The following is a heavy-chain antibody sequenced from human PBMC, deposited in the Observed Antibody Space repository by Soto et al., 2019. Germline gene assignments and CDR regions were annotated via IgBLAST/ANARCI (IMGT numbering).Heavy chain of an antibody. V-gene: IGHV3-73*01. CDR1: GFTFSGSA. CDR3: TSLAEQGVIVDY. J-gene: IGHJ4*02. D-gene: IGHD3-16*02. CDR2: IRSKANTYAT. Sequence: GGSLRLSCAASGFTFSGSAMHWVRQASGKGLEWVGRIRSKANTYATAYAASVKGRFSISRDDSKNTAYLQMNSLKTEDTAVYYGTSLAEQGVIVDYWGQGTLVTVSS.